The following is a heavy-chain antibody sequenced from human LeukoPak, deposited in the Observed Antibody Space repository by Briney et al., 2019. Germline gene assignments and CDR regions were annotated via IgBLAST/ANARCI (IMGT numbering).Heavy chain of an antibody. CDR1: GGSISTPSYY. J-gene: IGHJ5*02. CDR2: IYYSGST. Sequence: PSETLSLTCTVSGGSISTPSYYWGWVRQPPGKGLEWIRTIYYSGSTYYNPSLKSRVTMSVDTSKNQFSLRLSFVTAADTAVYYCARGGITMVRGVQNWFDPWGQGTLVTVSS. CDR3: ARGGITMVRGVQNWFDP. D-gene: IGHD3-10*01. V-gene: IGHV4-39*07.